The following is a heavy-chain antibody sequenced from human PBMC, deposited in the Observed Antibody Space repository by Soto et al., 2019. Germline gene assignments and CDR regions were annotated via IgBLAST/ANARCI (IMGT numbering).Heavy chain of an antibody. V-gene: IGHV1-46*01. Sequence: ASVKVSCKASGYTFTTYYMYWVRQAPGQGLEWMGIINPSGGSTSFAQKFQGRVTMTRDTSTSTVYMELISLTSEDTAVYYCAKVAQEYSSSSEEVDYYYYYGMDVWGQGTTVTVSS. CDR2: INPSGGST. CDR1: GYTFTTYY. D-gene: IGHD6-6*01. J-gene: IGHJ6*02. CDR3: AKVAQEYSSSSEEVDYYYYYGMDV.